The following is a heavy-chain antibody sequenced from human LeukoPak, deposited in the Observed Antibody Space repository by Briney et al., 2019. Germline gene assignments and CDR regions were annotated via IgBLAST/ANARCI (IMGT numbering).Heavy chain of an antibody. D-gene: IGHD3-3*01. CDR1: GFTFSGSA. CDR2: IRSKANSYAT. V-gene: IGHV3-73*01. CDR3: TRQGTIFGVVTKNYFDY. Sequence: PGGSLRLSCAASGFTFSGSAMHWVRQASGKGLEWVGRIRSKANSYATAYAASVKGRFTISRDDSKNTAYLQMNSLKTEDTAVYYCTRQGTIFGVVTKNYFDYWGQGTLVTVSS. J-gene: IGHJ4*02.